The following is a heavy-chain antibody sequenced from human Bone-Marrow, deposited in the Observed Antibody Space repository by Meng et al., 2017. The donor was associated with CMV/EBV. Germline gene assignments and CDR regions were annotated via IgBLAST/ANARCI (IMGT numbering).Heavy chain of an antibody. CDR1: GFTFSAYA. V-gene: IGHV3-30*04. J-gene: IGHJ4*02. Sequence: GESLKISCAASGFTFSAYAMHWVRQAPGKGLEWVAVISYDGNTKYYADSVKGRFTISRDNSKNTLYLQMNSLRAEDTAVFYCARDTSPTMIVVAPTGYWGQGTLVTVSS. CDR3: ARDTSPTMIVVAPTGY. CDR2: ISYDGNTK. D-gene: IGHD3-22*01.